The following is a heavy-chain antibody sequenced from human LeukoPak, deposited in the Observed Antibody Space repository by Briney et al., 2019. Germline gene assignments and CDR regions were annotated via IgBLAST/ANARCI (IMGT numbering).Heavy chain of an antibody. J-gene: IGHJ6*04. CDR2: ISSSGSTI. CDR1: GFTFSSYE. Sequence: GGSLRLSCAASGFTFSSYEMNWVRQAPGKGLEWVSYISSSGSTISYADSVQGRFTISRDNDKNSLYLQMNSLRAEDTAVYYRAGLGITMIGGVWGKGTTVTISS. V-gene: IGHV3-48*03. D-gene: IGHD3-10*02. CDR3: AGLGITMIGGV.